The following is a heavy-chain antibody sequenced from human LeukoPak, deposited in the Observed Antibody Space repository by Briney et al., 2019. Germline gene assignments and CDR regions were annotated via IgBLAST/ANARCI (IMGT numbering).Heavy chain of an antibody. J-gene: IGHJ4*02. CDR3: ARGLSRSGLTY. D-gene: IGHD5-12*01. CDR2: INHSGST. CDR1: GGSFSGYY. V-gene: IGHV4-34*01. Sequence: PSETLSLTCAVYGGSFSGYYWSWIRQPPGKGLEWIGEINHSGSTNYNPSLKSRVTISVDTSKNQFSLKLSSVTAADTAVYYCARGLSRSGLTYWGQGTLVTVSS.